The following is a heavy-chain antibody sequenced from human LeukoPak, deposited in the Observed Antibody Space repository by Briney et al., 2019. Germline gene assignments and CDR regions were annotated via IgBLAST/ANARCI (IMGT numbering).Heavy chain of an antibody. CDR2: INHSGRS. D-gene: IGHD6-13*01. V-gene: IGHV4-34*01. CDR3: ATGYTSNCPYN. J-gene: IGHJ4*02. CDR1: GGSLSGYY. Sequence: SETLSLTCAVYGGSLSGYYWSWVRQPPGKGLEWVGEINHSGRSNYNPSLTSRVTISVDTSKNQFSLKLRSVTAADTAVYYCATGYTSNCPYNWGQGTLVTVSS.